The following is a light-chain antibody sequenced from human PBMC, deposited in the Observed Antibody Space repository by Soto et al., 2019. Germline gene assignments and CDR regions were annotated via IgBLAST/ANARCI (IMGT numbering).Light chain of an antibody. CDR2: EDT. CDR1: RSDVGGYNL. CDR3: CSFAGRSTVV. Sequence: QSALTQPASVSGSLGQSITFSCTGTRSDVGGYNLVSWYQQHPDKVPKLIIYEDTKRPSGVSSRFSGSKSGNTASLTITGLQAEDEADYHCCSFAGRSTVVFGGGTKVTVL. J-gene: IGLJ2*01. V-gene: IGLV2-23*02.